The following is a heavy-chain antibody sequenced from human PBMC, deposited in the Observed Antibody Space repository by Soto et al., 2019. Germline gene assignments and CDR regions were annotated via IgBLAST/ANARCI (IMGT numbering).Heavy chain of an antibody. CDR2: INPSGGST. J-gene: IGHJ4*02. CDR3: ARDNRDYYDSSGYYDY. CDR1: GYTFTSYY. V-gene: IGHV1-46*01. D-gene: IGHD3-22*01. Sequence: QVQLVQSGAEVKKPGASVKVSCKASGYTFTSYYMHWVRQAPGQGLEWMGIINPSGGSTSYAQKFQGRVTMTRDTSTSTVYMELSSLRSDDTAVYYCARDNRDYYDSSGYYDYWGQGTLVTVSS.